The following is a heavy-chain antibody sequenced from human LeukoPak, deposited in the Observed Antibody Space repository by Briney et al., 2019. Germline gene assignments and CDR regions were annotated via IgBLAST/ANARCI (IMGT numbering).Heavy chain of an antibody. Sequence: GGSLRLSCAASGFTFSSYIMNWVRQAPGKGLEWVSSISSSSSYIYYADSVKGRFTISRDNAKNSLYLQMNSLRAEDTAVYYCARGSTVLMVYATDYWGQGTLVPVSS. CDR1: GFTFSSYI. CDR3: ARGSTVLMVYATDY. V-gene: IGHV3-21*01. CDR2: ISSSSSYI. D-gene: IGHD2-8*01. J-gene: IGHJ4*02.